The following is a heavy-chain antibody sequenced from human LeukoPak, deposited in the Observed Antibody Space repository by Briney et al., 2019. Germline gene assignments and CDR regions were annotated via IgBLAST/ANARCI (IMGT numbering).Heavy chain of an antibody. CDR2: IYTSGST. V-gene: IGHV4-61*02. CDR1: GGSISSGSYY. CDR3: ARVGSWTVANYCYYYMDV. D-gene: IGHD4-23*01. J-gene: IGHJ6*03. Sequence: SQTLSLTCTVSGGSISSGSYYWSWIRQPAGKGLEWIGRIYTSGSTNYNPSLKSRVTISVDTSKNQFSLKLSSVTAADTAVYYCARVGSWTVANYCYYYMDVWGKGTTVTVSS.